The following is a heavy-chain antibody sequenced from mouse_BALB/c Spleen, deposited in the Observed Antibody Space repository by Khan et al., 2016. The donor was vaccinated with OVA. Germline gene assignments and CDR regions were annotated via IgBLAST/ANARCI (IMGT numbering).Heavy chain of an antibody. Sequence: QVQLKQSGAELAKPGASVKMSCKASGYTFINYWIHWVKQRPGQGLEWIGYIIPTTSYTEYIQNFKDKATLTADKSSTTAYIQLSSLTSEDSAVYYCARRGLRWDFDYWGQGTTLTVSS. CDR3: ARRGLRWDFDY. V-gene: IGHV1-7*01. J-gene: IGHJ2*01. CDR2: IIPTTSYT. D-gene: IGHD1-1*01. CDR1: GYTFINYW.